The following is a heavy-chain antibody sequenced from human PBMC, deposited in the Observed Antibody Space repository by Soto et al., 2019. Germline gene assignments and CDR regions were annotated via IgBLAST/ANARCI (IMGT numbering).Heavy chain of an antibody. CDR1: GFTFSDYY. CDR2: ISGSGDII. CDR3: ARAYGSGVGAVNF. J-gene: IGHJ3*01. V-gene: IGHV3-11*01. Sequence: QVQLVESGGGLVKPGGSLRLSCAASGFTFSDYYMSWIRQAPGKGLEWISYISGSGDIIYYADSMKGRFTISRDNAKNSLFLEMNSLRADDTATYYCARAYGSGVGAVNFWGPGTVVTVSS. D-gene: IGHD2-2*03.